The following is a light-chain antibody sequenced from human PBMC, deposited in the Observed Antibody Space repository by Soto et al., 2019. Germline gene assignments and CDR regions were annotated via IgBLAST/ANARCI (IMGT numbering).Light chain of an antibody. CDR3: NSLRVNHLYV. CDR2: EVT. Sequence: QSVLTQPASVSGSPGQTITISCTGTSSDVGRYNTVSWYQHHPGKAPKLIIYEVTYRPAGISDRFSASKSGNTASLTISGLQAEDEADYYCNSLRVNHLYVFGSGTKVTVL. V-gene: IGLV2-14*01. CDR1: SSDVGRYNT. J-gene: IGLJ1*01.